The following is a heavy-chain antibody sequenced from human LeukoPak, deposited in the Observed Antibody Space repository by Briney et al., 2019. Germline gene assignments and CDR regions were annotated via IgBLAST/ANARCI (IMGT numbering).Heavy chain of an antibody. CDR1: GFTFSSYG. CDR2: IRYDGSNK. D-gene: IGHD5-18*01. Sequence: AGGSLRLSCAASGFTFSSYGMHWVRQAPGKGLKWVAYIRYDGSNKYYADSVKGRFTISRDNSKNTLYLQMNSLRAEDTAVYYCAKSATAMVIIYYYYYMDVWGKGTTVTISS. V-gene: IGHV3-30*02. CDR3: AKSATAMVIIYYYYYMDV. J-gene: IGHJ6*03.